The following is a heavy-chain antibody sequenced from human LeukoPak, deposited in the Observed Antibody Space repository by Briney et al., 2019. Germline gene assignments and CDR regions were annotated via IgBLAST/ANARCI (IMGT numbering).Heavy chain of an antibody. CDR2: ISSDGSNK. V-gene: IGHV3-30*18. D-gene: IGHD6-19*01. CDR3: AKGSGYSSGWYFDY. Sequence: GGSLRLSCAASGFTFSSYGMHWVRQAPGKGREWEAVISSDGSNKFYADSVKGRFTISRDNSKNTLYLQMNSLRAEDTAVYYCAKGSGYSSGWYFDYWGQGTLVTVSS. J-gene: IGHJ4*02. CDR1: GFTFSSYG.